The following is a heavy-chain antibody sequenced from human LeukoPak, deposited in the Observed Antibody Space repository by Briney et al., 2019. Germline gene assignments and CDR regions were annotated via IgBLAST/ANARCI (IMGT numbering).Heavy chain of an antibody. D-gene: IGHD3-16*02. CDR1: GYTFTSYG. V-gene: IGHV1-18*01. Sequence: ASVKVSCKASGYTFTSYGISWVRQAPGQGLEWMGWISAYNGNTNYAQKLQGRVTMTTDTSTSTAYMELRSLRSDDTAVYYCASGGLGELSPLGAFDIWGQGTMVTVSS. CDR2: ISAYNGNT. J-gene: IGHJ3*02. CDR3: ASGGLGELSPLGAFDI.